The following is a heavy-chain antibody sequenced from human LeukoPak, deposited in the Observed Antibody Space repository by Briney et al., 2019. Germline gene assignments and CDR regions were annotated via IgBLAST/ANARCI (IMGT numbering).Heavy chain of an antibody. CDR3: TGKQDIVVDYYYYYYGMDV. J-gene: IGHJ6*02. D-gene: IGHD2-2*01. CDR2: IRSKANSYAT. CDR1: GFTFSSSA. V-gene: IGHV3-73*01. Sequence: PGGSLKLSCAASGFTFSSSAMHWVRQASGKGLEWVGRIRSKANSYATAYAASVKGRFTISRDDSKNTAYLQMNSLKTEDTAVYYCTGKQDIVVDYYYYYYGMDVWGQGTTVTVSS.